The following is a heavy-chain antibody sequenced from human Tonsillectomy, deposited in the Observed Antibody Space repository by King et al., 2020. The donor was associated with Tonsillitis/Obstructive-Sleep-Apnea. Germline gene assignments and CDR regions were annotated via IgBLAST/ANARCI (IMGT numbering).Heavy chain of an antibody. V-gene: IGHV3-11*05. Sequence: QLVQSGGGLVKPGGSLRLSCAASGFTFSDYYMSWIRQAPGKGLEWVSYISSSSSYTNYADSVKGRFTISRDNAKNSLYLQMNSLRAKDTAVYYCARVVVPAEYYYYMDVWGKGTTVTVSS. J-gene: IGHJ6*03. CDR2: ISSSSSYT. D-gene: IGHD2-2*01. CDR1: GFTFSDYY. CDR3: ARVVVPAEYYYYMDV.